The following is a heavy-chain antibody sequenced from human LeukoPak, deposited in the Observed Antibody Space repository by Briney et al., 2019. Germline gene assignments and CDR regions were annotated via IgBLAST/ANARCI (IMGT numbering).Heavy chain of an antibody. J-gene: IGHJ5*02. CDR2: IWYDGSNK. V-gene: IGHV3-33*01. CDR1: GFTFSSYG. CDR3: ARDSQRVGYCSSTSCYLWFDP. Sequence: GRSLGLSCAASGFTFSSYGMHWVRQAPGKGLEWVAVIWYDGSNKYYADSVKGRFTISRDNSKNTLYLQMNSLRAEDTAVYYCARDSQRVGYCSSTSCYLWFDPWGQGTLVTVSS. D-gene: IGHD2-2*01.